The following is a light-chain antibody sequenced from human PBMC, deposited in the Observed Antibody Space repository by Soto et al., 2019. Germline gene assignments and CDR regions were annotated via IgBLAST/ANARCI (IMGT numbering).Light chain of an antibody. CDR3: QQYGSSPDT. J-gene: IGKJ5*01. CDR1: QSVSSSY. V-gene: IGKV3-20*01. Sequence: IVLTHSAGTLSFSPGEIATLSFRASQSVSSSYLAWYQQKPGQAPRLLIYGASSRATGIPDRFSGSGSGTDFTLTISRLEPEDFAVYYCQQYGSSPDTFGQGTRWRL. CDR2: GAS.